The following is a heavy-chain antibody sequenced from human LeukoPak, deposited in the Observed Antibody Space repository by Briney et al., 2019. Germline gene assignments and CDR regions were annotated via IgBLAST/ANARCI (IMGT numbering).Heavy chain of an antibody. CDR3: ARDHCSSTTCYDYFDY. CDR1: GYTFTGYY. Sequence: ASVKVSCKASGYTFTGYYMHWVRQAPGQGLEWMGWSNPNSGGTNYAQKFQGRVTMSSDTSINTAYMELSRLRSDDTAVYYCARDHCSSTTCYDYFDYWGQGTLVTVSS. V-gene: IGHV1-2*02. CDR2: SNPNSGGT. J-gene: IGHJ4*02. D-gene: IGHD2-2*01.